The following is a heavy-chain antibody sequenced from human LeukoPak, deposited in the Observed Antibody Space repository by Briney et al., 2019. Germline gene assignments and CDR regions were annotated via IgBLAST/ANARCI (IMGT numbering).Heavy chain of an antibody. CDR2: ISVYNENT. CDR1: GYIFSKFG. V-gene: IGHV1-18*01. D-gene: IGHD4-11*01. J-gene: IGHJ4*02. CDR3: ARDPSSAMTTVTKEGLFGY. Sequence: ASVRVSCKASGYIFSKFGISWLRQAPGQGLEWMGWISVYNENTKYAQKFQGRVTMTTETSTSTAYMELRSLRSDDTAVYYCARDPSSAMTTVTKEGLFGYWGQGTLVTVSS.